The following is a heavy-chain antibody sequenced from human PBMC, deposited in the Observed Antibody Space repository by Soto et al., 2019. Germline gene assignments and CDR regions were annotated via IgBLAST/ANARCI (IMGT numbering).Heavy chain of an antibody. Sequence: PSETLSLTCAVYGGSFSGYSWTWIRQAPGKGLEWIGEINHSGSANYNPSLKSRVTISVGTSKNQFSVRLISVTAADTALYYCARAYDYGHTPIEYWGQGTLVTVPS. CDR2: INHSGSA. J-gene: IGHJ4*02. CDR1: GGSFSGYS. D-gene: IGHD3-10*01. CDR3: ARAYDYGHTPIEY. V-gene: IGHV4-34*01.